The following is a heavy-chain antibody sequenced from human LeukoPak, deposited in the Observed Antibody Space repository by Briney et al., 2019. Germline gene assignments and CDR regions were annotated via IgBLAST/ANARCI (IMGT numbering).Heavy chain of an antibody. D-gene: IGHD2-2*01. CDR3: ARPCSSTSCYDAFDI. Sequence: GESLKISCKGSGYSFTSYWIGWVRQMPGKGLEWMGIIYPGDSDTRYSPSFQGQVTISADKSISTAYLQWSSLKASDTAMYYCARPCSSTSCYDAFDIWGQETMVTVSS. CDR2: IYPGDSDT. J-gene: IGHJ3*02. CDR1: GYSFTSYW. V-gene: IGHV5-51*01.